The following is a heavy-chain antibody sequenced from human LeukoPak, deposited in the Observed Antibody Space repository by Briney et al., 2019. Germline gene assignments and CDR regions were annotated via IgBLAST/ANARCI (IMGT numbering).Heavy chain of an antibody. Sequence: GGSLRLSRAASGFTFSSYEMNWVRQAPGKGLEWVSYISSSGSTIYYADSVKGRFTISRDNAKNSLYLQMNSLRAEDTAVYYCARDRGRPSGSILEPYYFDYWGQGTLVTVSS. J-gene: IGHJ4*02. CDR3: ARDRGRPSGSILEPYYFDY. D-gene: IGHD1-26*01. CDR1: GFTFSSYE. CDR2: ISSSGSTI. V-gene: IGHV3-48*03.